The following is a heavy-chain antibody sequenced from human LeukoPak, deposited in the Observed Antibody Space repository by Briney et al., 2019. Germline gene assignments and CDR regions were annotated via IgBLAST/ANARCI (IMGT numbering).Heavy chain of an antibody. V-gene: IGHV1-8*03. CDR2: MNPNSGNT. D-gene: IGHD1-26*01. CDR3: ARALGVGATTFDY. Sequence: ASGYTFSSXXXXXVRQATGQGXXXXGWMNPNSGNTGYAQKFQGRVTITRNTSISTAYMELSSLRSEDTAVYYCARALGVGATTFDYWGQGTLVTVSS. CDR1: GYTFSSXX. J-gene: IGHJ4*02.